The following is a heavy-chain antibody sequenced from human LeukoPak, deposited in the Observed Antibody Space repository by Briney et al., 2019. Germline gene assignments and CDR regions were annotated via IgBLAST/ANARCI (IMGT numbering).Heavy chain of an antibody. CDR1: GFTFSSYG. Sequence: GGSLRLSCAASGFTFSSYGMHWVRQAPGKGLEWVAFIRYDGSNKYYADSVKGRFTISRDNAKNSLYLQMNSLRAEDTAVYYCARDTGGYYDYYYGMDVWGQGTTVTVSS. J-gene: IGHJ6*02. CDR2: IRYDGSNK. CDR3: ARDTGGYYDYYYGMDV. D-gene: IGHD2-8*02. V-gene: IGHV3-30*02.